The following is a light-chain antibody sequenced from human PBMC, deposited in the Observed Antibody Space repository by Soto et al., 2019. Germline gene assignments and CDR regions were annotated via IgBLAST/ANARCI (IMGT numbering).Light chain of an antibody. Sequence: ISLTQSPVSLALSPGERATLSCRTSQTVSSSYLAWYQQKPGQAPRLLIYAASYRATGIPDRFSGSGSGTDFTLTISSLQAEDVAVYYCQQYFDSPVTFGGGTKVDIK. V-gene: IGKV3-20*01. J-gene: IGKJ4*01. CDR3: QQYFDSPVT. CDR2: AAS. CDR1: QTVSSSY.